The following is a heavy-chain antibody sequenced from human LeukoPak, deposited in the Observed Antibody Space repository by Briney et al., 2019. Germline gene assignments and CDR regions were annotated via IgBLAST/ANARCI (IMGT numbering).Heavy chain of an antibody. D-gene: IGHD2-15*01. CDR2: IYPGDSDT. V-gene: IGHV5-51*01. CDR3: ARKYCSGGSCGWFDP. Sequence: GESLKISCKGSGYSFTSYWIGWVRQMPGKGLEWMGIIYPGDSDTRYSPSFQGQVTISAEKSISTAYLQWSSLKASDTAMYYCARKYCSGGSCGWFDPGGQGTLVTVSS. CDR1: GYSFTSYW. J-gene: IGHJ5*02.